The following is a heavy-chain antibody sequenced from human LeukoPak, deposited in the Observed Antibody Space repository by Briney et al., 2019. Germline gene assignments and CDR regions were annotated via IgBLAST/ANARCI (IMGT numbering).Heavy chain of an antibody. CDR1: GFTFSNAW. J-gene: IGHJ4*02. CDR3: TIEYSSSWYVYYFDY. Sequence: GGSLRLSCAASGFTFSNAWMSWVRQAPGKGLEWVGRIKSKTDGGTTDYAAPVKGRFTISRDDSKNTLYLQMNSLKTEDTAVYYCTIEYSSSWYVYYFDYWGQGTLVTVSS. CDR2: IKSKTDGGTT. V-gene: IGHV3-15*01. D-gene: IGHD6-13*01.